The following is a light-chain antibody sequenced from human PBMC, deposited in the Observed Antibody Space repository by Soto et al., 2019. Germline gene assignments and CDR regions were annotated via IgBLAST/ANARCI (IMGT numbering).Light chain of an antibody. CDR3: QQRSNWLT. CDR2: DAS. CDR1: QSVSRY. Sequence: IVLTQSPATLSLSPGERATLSCRASQSVSRYLAWYQQKPGQAPRLLIYDASNRATGIPARFSGSGSGTDFPLTISSLEPEDFAFYYCQQRSNWLTFGGGTKVEIK. J-gene: IGKJ4*01. V-gene: IGKV3-11*01.